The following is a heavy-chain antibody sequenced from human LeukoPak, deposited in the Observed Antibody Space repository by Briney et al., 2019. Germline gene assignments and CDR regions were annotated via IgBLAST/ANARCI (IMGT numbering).Heavy chain of an antibody. CDR3: ASQLREYYLRWFDP. J-gene: IGHJ5*02. Sequence: GASLRLSCAPAGSTFSSYEMNWVRQPPGKGLEWVSYITSSGSTIYYADSVKGRFTNSRDNAKKSLYLQMNSLSAEDTAVYYCASQLREYYLRWFDPWGQGTLVTVSS. CDR2: ITSSGSTI. V-gene: IGHV3-48*03. D-gene: IGHD1-26*01. CDR1: GSTFSSYE.